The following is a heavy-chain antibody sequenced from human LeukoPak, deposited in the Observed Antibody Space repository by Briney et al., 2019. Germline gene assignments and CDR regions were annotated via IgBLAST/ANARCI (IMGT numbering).Heavy chain of an antibody. V-gene: IGHV3-9*01. CDR2: ISWNSGSI. CDR1: GFTFDDYA. D-gene: IGHD3-16*02. J-gene: IGHJ5*02. Sequence: GRSLRLSCAASGFTFDDYAMHWVRQAPGKGLEWVSGISWNSGSIGYADPVKGRFTISRDNAKNSLYLQMNSLRAEDTALYYCAKGDDYVWGSYRYNWFDPWGQGTLVTVSS. CDR3: AKGDDYVWGSYRYNWFDP.